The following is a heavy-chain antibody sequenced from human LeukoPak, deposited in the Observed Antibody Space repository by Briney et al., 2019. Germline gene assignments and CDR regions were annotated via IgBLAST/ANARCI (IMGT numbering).Heavy chain of an antibody. Sequence: GGSLRLSCAASGFTFSSYAMSWVRQAPGKGLEWVSAISGSGGSTYYADSVKGRFTISRDNSKNTLYLQMNSLRAEDTAVYYCAKSWVPHTLGATVFDYWGQGTLVTVSS. D-gene: IGHD1-26*01. CDR2: ISGSGGST. CDR3: AKSWVPHTLGATVFDY. J-gene: IGHJ4*02. CDR1: GFTFSSYA. V-gene: IGHV3-23*01.